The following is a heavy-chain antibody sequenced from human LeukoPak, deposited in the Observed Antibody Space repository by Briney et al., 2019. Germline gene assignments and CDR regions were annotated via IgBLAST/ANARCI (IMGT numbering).Heavy chain of an antibody. J-gene: IGHJ4*02. Sequence: SGPTLVKPTQTLTLTCTFSGFSLSTSGVGVXXXXXXXXXXXEWLALIYWDDDKRYSPSLKSRLTITKDTSKNQVVLTMTNMDPVDTATYYCAHDYSGYFDYWGQGTLVTVSS. CDR2: IYWDDDK. V-gene: IGHV2-5*02. D-gene: IGHD1-26*01. CDR3: AHDYSGYFDY. CDR1: GFSLSTSGVG.